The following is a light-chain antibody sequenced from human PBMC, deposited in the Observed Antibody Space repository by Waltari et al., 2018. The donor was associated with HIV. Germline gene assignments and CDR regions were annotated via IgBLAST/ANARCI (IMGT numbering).Light chain of an antibody. J-gene: IGLJ2*01. CDR2: EVN. V-gene: IGLV2-23*02. CDR1: SSDVGSYDL. CDR3: SSYAGSSTYVI. Sequence: QSALTQPASVSGSPGQSITISCTGPSSDVGSYDLVSWYQQHPGKAPKLMISEVNKRPSGVSNRFSGSKSSNTASLTISGLQPEDEADYYCSSYAGSSTYVIFGGGTKLTVL.